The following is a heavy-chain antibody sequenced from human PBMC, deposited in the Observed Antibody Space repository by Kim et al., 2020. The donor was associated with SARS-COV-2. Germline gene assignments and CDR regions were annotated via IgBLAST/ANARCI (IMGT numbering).Heavy chain of an antibody. J-gene: IGHJ3*01. V-gene: IGHV3-7*01. Sequence: GGSLRLSCVASGFTFSDFWMSWVRQAPGKGLEWLANIDEGGSEIYYVDSVRGRFTISRDNAKNSLYLQMNRLRVDDTALYYCATAEAGQNDFYVWGQGTMVTVSS. CDR3: ATAEAGQNDFYV. CDR1: GFTFSDFW. CDR2: IDEGGSEI.